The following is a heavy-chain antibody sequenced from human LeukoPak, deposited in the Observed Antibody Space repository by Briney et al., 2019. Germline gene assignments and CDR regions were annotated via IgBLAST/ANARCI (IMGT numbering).Heavy chain of an antibody. D-gene: IGHD2-15*01. CDR1: GGSISSSRNY. V-gene: IGHV4-39*07. Sequence: SETLSLTCTVSGGSISSSRNYWGWVRQPPGKSLEYMGTVYYSGSTYYNPSIKSRVTISVDTSKNQFSLKLSSVTAADTAVYYCARASYCSGGSCYLDPFDPFDPWGQGTLVTVSS. CDR2: VYYSGST. CDR3: ARASYCSGGSCYLDPFDPFDP. J-gene: IGHJ5*02.